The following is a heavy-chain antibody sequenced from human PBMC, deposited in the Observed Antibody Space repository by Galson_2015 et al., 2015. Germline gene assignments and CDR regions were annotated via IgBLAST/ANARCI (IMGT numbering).Heavy chain of an antibody. J-gene: IGHJ4*02. Sequence: SLRLSCAASGFTFSSYAMHWVRQAPGKGLEWVAVISYDGSNKYYADSVKGRFTISRDNSKNTLYVHMYSLRAEDTAVYYCARGRGWETLRKSPFDYWGQGTLVTVSS. CDR3: ARGRGWETLRKSPFDY. CDR1: GFTFSSYA. CDR2: ISYDGSNK. V-gene: IGHV3-30-3*01. D-gene: IGHD1-26*01.